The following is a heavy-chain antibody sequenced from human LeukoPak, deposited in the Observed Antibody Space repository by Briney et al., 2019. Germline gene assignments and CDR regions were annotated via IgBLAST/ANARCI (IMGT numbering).Heavy chain of an antibody. CDR3: ARVGYSGYDFDSDNWFDP. D-gene: IGHD5-12*01. J-gene: IGHJ5*02. CDR1: GGSISSGGYS. V-gene: IGHV4-30-2*01. Sequence: SQTLSLTCAVSGGSISSGGYSWSWIRQPPGQGLEWIGYIYHSGSTYYNPSLKSRVTISVDRSKNQFSLKLSSVTAADTAVYYCARVGYSGYDFDSDNWFDPWGQGTLVTVSS. CDR2: IYHSGST.